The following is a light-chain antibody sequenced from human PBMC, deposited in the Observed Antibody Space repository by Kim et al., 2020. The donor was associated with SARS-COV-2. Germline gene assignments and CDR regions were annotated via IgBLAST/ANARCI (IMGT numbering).Light chain of an antibody. CDR3: QTWDTGIRV. J-gene: IGLJ2*01. CDR2: LNSDGSH. Sequence: QPVLTQSPSASASLGASVKLTCTLSSGHSSYAIAWHQQQPEKGPRYLMKLNSDGSHSKGDGIPDRFSGSSSGAERYLTISSLQSEDEADYYCQTWDTGIRVFGGGTQVTVL. V-gene: IGLV4-69*01. CDR1: SGHSSYA.